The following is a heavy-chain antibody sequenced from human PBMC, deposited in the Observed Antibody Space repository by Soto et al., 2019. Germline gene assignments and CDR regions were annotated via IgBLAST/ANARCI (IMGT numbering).Heavy chain of an antibody. CDR1: GYTFTSYG. CDR2: ISAYNGNT. V-gene: IGHV1-18*01. D-gene: IGHD5-12*01. J-gene: IGHJ6*03. CDR3: ASAIGEGGYDLPYYYYYMDV. Sequence: GASVKVSCKASGYTFTSYGISWVRQAPGQGLEWMGWISAYNGNTNYAQKLQGRVTMTTDTSTSTAYMELRSLRSDDTAVYYCASAIGEGGYDLPYYYYYMDVWGKRTTVTVSS.